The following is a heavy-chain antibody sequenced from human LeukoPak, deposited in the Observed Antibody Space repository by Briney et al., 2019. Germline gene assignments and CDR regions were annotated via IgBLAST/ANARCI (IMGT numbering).Heavy chain of an antibody. CDR2: ISSSSSYI. V-gene: IGHV3-21*01. Sequence: PGGSLRLPCAASGFTFSSYSMNWVRQAPGKGLEWVSSISSSSSYIYYADSVKGRFTISRDNAKNSLYLQMNSLRAEDTAVYYCARERAVDTAMANWGQGTLVTVSS. J-gene: IGHJ4*02. D-gene: IGHD5-18*01. CDR3: ARERAVDTAMAN. CDR1: GFTFSSYS.